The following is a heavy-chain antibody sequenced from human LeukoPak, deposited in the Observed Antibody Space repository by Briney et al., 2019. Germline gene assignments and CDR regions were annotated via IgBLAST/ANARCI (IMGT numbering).Heavy chain of an antibody. J-gene: IGHJ4*02. CDR3: GSLTVVARDH. V-gene: IGHV3-74*01. CDR1: GFTFSTYW. CDR2: INSDGSST. Sequence: PGGSLRLSCAASGFTFSTYWMHWVRQAPGKGLVGVAQINSDGSSTSYADSVKGRFTISRDNAKNTLYLQMINLRAEDTAVYYCGSLTVVARDHWGPGTLVTVSS. D-gene: IGHD3-22*01.